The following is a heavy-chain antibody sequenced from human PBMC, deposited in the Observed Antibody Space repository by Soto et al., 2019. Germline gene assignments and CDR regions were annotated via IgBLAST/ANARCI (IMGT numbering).Heavy chain of an antibody. J-gene: IGHJ4*02. D-gene: IGHD3-9*01. CDR2: ISSSSSYI. Sequence: EVQLVESGGGLVKPGGSLRLSCAASGFTFSSYSMNWVRQAPGKGLEWVSSISSSSSYIYYADSVKGRFTISRDNAKNSLYLQMNSLRAEDTAVYYCATLTIFYNHPPKNFDYWGQGTLVTVSS. V-gene: IGHV3-21*01. CDR3: ATLTIFYNHPPKNFDY. CDR1: GFTFSSYS.